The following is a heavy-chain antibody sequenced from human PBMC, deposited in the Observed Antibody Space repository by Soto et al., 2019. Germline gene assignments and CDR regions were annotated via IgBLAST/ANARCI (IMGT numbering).Heavy chain of an antibody. CDR2: ISGSGDKT. CDR1: GFSFSNFA. CDR3: AKDYASTWYWYFDP. J-gene: IGHJ5*02. V-gene: IGHV3-23*01. D-gene: IGHD6-13*01. Sequence: VALRLSCAASGFSFSNFAMSWVRQAPGTGLEWVSSISGSGDKTYYLDSVKGRFTISRDNSKNTLYLHMNSLGAEDTAVYFCAKDYASTWYWYFDPWGQGTLVTVSS.